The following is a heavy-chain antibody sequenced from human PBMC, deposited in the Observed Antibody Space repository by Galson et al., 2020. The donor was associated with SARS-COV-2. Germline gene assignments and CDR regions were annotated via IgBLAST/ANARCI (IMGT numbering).Heavy chain of an antibody. D-gene: IGHD5-12*01. V-gene: IGHV4-61*01. CDR3: ARVGHLAFDY. CDR2: ISYTGST. J-gene: IGHJ4*02. Sequence: SETLSLTCAVSGTSISSGSYSWNWIRQPPGKGLEWIGYISYTGSTNYTPSLKSRVTIAVDTSKNQFSLNLSSVTAADTAVYYCARVGHLAFDYWGQGSLVTVSS. CDR1: GTSISSGSYS.